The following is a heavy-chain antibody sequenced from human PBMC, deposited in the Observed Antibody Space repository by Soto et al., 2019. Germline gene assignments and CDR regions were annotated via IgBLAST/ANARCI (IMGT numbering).Heavy chain of an antibody. CDR3: ARQIGPYYFDY. Sequence: SETLSLTCTVSGGSISSSSYYWGWIRQPPGKGLEWIGGIYYSGSTYYNPSLKSRVTISVDTSKNQFSLKLSSVTAADTAVYYCARQIGPYYFDYWGQGILVTVSS. CDR1: GGSISSSSYY. J-gene: IGHJ4*02. CDR2: IYYSGST. V-gene: IGHV4-39*01.